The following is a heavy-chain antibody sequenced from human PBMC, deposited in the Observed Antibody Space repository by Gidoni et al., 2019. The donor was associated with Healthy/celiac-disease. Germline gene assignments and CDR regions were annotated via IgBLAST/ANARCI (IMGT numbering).Heavy chain of an antibody. CDR1: GGTFSSYA. CDR3: AITLTTYPEYYFDY. CDR2: IIPIVGTA. J-gene: IGHJ4*02. D-gene: IGHD3-22*01. Sequence: QVQLVQSGAEVKKPGSSVKVPCKASGGTFSSYAISWVRQAPGQGLEWMGGIIPIVGTANYAQKCQGRVTITADESTSTAYMGLSSLGSEDTAVYYCAITLTTYPEYYFDYWGQGTLVTVSS. V-gene: IGHV1-69*01.